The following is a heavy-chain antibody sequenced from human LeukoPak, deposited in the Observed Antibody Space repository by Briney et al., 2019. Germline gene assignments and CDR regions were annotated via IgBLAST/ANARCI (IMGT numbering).Heavy chain of an antibody. CDR1: GFTSRDYY. CDR2: ISSSSSST. J-gene: IGHJ2*01. Sequence: GGSLRLSCAASGFTSRDYYMSWIRQAPGRGLEWVSYISSSSSSTNYADSVKGRFTISRDNAKNSLYLQMNSLRAEDTAVYYFARTNWGVWYFDLWGRGTLVTVSS. D-gene: IGHD7-27*01. V-gene: IGHV3-11*03. CDR3: ARTNWGVWYFDL.